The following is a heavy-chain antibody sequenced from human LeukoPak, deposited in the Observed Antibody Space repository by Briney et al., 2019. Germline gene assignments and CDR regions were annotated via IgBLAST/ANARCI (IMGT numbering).Heavy chain of an antibody. D-gene: IGHD3-10*01. CDR2: ISAYNGNT. CDR3: ARDALWFGELSTLDY. V-gene: IGHV1-18*01. J-gene: IGHJ4*02. CDR1: GYTFTSYG. Sequence: ASVKVSCKASGYTFTSYGISWVRQAPGQGLEWMGWISAYNGNTNYAQKLQGRVTMTTDTSTSTAYMELRSLRSDDTAVYYCARDALWFGELSTLDYRGQGTLVTVSS.